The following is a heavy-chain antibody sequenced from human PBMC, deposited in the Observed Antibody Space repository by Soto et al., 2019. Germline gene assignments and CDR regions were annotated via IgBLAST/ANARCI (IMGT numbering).Heavy chain of an antibody. CDR1: SSYS. J-gene: IGHJ6*02. CDR2: IYYSGYT. D-gene: IGHD3-16*01. V-gene: IGHV4-39*01. Sequence: SSYSMNWVRQPPGKGLERIGSIYYSGYTYYNPSLKSRVTIPVDTSKNQFSLKLSSVTAADTAVYYCARHNGPLYVGYYYDMDVWGQGTTVPSP. CDR3: ARHNGPLYVGYYYDMDV.